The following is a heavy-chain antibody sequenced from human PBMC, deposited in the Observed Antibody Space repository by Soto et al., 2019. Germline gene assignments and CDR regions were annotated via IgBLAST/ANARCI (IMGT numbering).Heavy chain of an antibody. Sequence: QVQLVQSGAEVKKPGSSVKVSCRASGDTFSSYTVNWVRQAPGRGLEWLGRIIPVLGTTDYAQKFKGRVTISAEKSTNLVYMELSSLRSEDMAVYYCARRRYCGYDCYHKHYYGMDVWGQGTTVTVAS. V-gene: IGHV1-69*08. J-gene: IGHJ6*02. D-gene: IGHD2-21*02. CDR1: GDTFSSYT. CDR2: IIPVLGTT. CDR3: ARRRYCGYDCYHKHYYGMDV.